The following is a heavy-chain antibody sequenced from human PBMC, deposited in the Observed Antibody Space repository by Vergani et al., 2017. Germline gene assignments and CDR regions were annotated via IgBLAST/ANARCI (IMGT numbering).Heavy chain of an antibody. CDR1: GFTFDDYA. D-gene: IGHD6-13*01. Sequence: EVQLVESGGGLVQPGRSLRLSCAASGFTFDDYAMHWVRQAPGKGLEWVSGISWNSGSIGYADSVKGRFTISRDNAKNSLYLQMNSLRAEDTALYYCAKDRSNEEIAAAVDYWGQGTLVTVSS. CDR2: ISWNSGSI. V-gene: IGHV3-9*01. J-gene: IGHJ4*02. CDR3: AKDRSNEEIAAAVDY.